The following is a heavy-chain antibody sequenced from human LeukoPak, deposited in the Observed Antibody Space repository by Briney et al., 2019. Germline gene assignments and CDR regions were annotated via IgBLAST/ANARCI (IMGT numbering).Heavy chain of an antibody. D-gene: IGHD6-13*01. CDR2: IILIFGTA. V-gene: IGHV1-69*05. Sequence: SVKVSCKASGGTFSSYAISWVRQAPGQGLEWMGGIILIFGTANYAQKFQGRVTITTDESTSTAYMELSSLRSEDTAVYYCAKARGLAAAGSYYYYGMDVWGQGTTVTVSS. CDR1: GGTFSSYA. J-gene: IGHJ6*02. CDR3: AKARGLAAAGSYYYYGMDV.